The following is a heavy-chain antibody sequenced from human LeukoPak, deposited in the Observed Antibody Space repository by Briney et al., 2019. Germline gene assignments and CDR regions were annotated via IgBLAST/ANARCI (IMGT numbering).Heavy chain of an antibody. CDR3: ARPYGSGKYGMDV. V-gene: IGHV3-30*03. CDR1: GFTVSSNY. J-gene: IGHJ6*02. Sequence: GGSLRLSCAASGFTVSSNYMSWVRQAPGKGLEWVAVTTFDGRNNYYAESVKGRFTISRDNAKNSLYLQMNSLRAEDTAVYYCARPYGSGKYGMDVWGQGTTVTVSS. D-gene: IGHD3-10*01. CDR2: TTFDGRNN.